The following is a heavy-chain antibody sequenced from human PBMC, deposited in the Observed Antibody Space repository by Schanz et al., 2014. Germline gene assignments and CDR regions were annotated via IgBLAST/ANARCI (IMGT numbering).Heavy chain of an antibody. D-gene: IGHD6-6*01. J-gene: IGHJ4*02. CDR3: AREQSPDTNSSDVSYFDC. Sequence: QVQLVQSGAEVKKPGASVRVSCKASGYTFTSYSMHWVRQAPGQGLEWMGIINLSGGSTNNAQKFQGRLTITTDASTSTAYRELSSLRSEDTAVYYCAREQSPDTNSSDVSYFDCWGQGSLVNVAP. CDR1: GYTFTSYS. CDR2: INLSGGST. V-gene: IGHV1-46*01.